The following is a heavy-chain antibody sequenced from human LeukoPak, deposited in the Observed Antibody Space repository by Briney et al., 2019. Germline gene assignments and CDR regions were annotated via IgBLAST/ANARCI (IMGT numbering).Heavy chain of an antibody. D-gene: IGHD5-18*01. CDR3: ARDPGGYSYVGMDV. CDR1: GYTFTGYY. Sequence: GASVKVSCKASGYTFTGYYMHWVRQAPGQGLEWMGRINPNSGGTNYAQKFQGRVTMTRDTSISAAYMELSRLRSDDTAVYYCARDPGGYSYVGMDVWGQGTTVTVSS. J-gene: IGHJ6*02. V-gene: IGHV1-2*06. CDR2: INPNSGGT.